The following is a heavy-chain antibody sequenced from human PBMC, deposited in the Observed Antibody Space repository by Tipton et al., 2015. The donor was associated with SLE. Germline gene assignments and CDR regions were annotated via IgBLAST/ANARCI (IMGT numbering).Heavy chain of an antibody. CDR2: INHSGST. D-gene: IGHD3-22*01. CDR1: GVSFSGYY. Sequence: TLSLTCAVYGVSFSGYYWSWIRQPPGTGLEWIGEINHSGSTNYNPSLKSRVTISVDTSKNQFSLKLSSVTAADTAVYYCAREKPPYDSSGYYFDYWGQGTLVTVPS. CDR3: AREKPPYDSSGYYFDY. J-gene: IGHJ4*02. V-gene: IGHV4-34*01.